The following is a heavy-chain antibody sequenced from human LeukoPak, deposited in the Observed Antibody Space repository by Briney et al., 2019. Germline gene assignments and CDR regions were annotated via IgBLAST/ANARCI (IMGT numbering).Heavy chain of an antibody. Sequence: PGGSLRLSCAASGFTFSSYWMHWVRQAPGKGLVWVSRINTDGSDTTYADFVKGRFTISRDNSKNTLYLQMNSLRVEDTALYYCAKAYSSGTYDLLDWGQGTLVTVSS. CDR2: INTDGSDT. V-gene: IGHV3-74*01. D-gene: IGHD3-10*01. J-gene: IGHJ4*02. CDR1: GFTFSSYW. CDR3: AKAYSSGTYDLLD.